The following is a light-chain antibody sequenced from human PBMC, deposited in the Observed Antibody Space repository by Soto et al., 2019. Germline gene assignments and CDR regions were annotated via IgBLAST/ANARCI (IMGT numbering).Light chain of an antibody. CDR1: QSISSY. CDR2: AAS. J-gene: IGKJ2*02. CDR3: QQSYSTSCT. V-gene: IGKV1-39*01. Sequence: DIQMTQSPSSLSASVGDRVTITCRASQSISSYLNWYQQKPGKAPKLLIYAASILQSGVPSRFSGSGSGTDFTLTISSLQPEDFATYYCQQSYSTSCTFGQGTKLEIK.